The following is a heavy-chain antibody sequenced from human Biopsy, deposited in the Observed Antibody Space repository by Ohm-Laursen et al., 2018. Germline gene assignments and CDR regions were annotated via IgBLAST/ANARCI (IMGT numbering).Heavy chain of an antibody. V-gene: IGHV1-2*02. CDR3: ARVPAYPSIDGYYGLDL. J-gene: IGHJ6*02. D-gene: IGHD3-9*01. CDR1: GYTFAGYY. Sequence: ASVKVSCKTSGYTFAGYYLHWVRQAPGHGLEWMGWINPNSGNANYAQSFQGRLTVTRDTSISTAYMELTSLTFDDTAIYYCARVPAYPSIDGYYGLDLWGQGSTVIVSS. CDR2: INPNSGNA.